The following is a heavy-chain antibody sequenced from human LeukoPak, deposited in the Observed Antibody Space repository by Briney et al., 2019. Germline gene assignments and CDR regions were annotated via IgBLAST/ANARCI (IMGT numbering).Heavy chain of an antibody. Sequence: PSETLPLTCAVYGGAFRGYYWTWIHKPPGKGLEWIGEINHSGSTNYNPSLKSRVTISVDTSKNQFSLKLSSVTAADTAVYYCARHLQQLVRMDVWGKGTTVTVSS. D-gene: IGHD6-13*01. J-gene: IGHJ6*03. CDR3: ARHLQQLVRMDV. CDR1: GGAFRGYY. V-gene: IGHV4-34*01. CDR2: INHSGST.